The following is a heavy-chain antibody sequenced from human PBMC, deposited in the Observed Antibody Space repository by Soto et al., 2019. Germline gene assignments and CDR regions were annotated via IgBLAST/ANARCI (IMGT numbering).Heavy chain of an antibody. V-gene: IGHV3-73*01. CDR3: TRPLPADDYYYYYGMDV. CDR2: IRSKANSYAT. D-gene: IGHD2-2*01. J-gene: IGHJ6*02. CDR1: GFTFSGSA. Sequence: LRLSCAASGFTFSGSAMHWVRQASGEGLEWVGRIRSKANSYATAYAASVKGRFTISRDDSKNTAYLQMNSLKTEDTAVYYCTRPLPADDYYYYYGMDVWGQGTTVTVSS.